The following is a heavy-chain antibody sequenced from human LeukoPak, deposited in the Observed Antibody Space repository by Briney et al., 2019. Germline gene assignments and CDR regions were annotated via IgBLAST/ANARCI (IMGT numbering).Heavy chain of an antibody. CDR1: GFTFSSYS. Sequence: PGGSLRLSCAASGFTFSSYSMNWVRQAPGKGLEWVSSISSSSSCIYYADSVKGRFTISRDNAKNSLYLQMNSLRAEDTAVYYCARGREQQLPNWGQGTLVTVSS. CDR2: ISSSSSCI. CDR3: ARGREQQLPN. D-gene: IGHD6-13*01. V-gene: IGHV3-21*01. J-gene: IGHJ4*02.